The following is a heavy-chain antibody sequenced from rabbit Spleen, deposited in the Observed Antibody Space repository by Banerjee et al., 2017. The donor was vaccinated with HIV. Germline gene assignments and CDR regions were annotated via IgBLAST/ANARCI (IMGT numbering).Heavy chain of an antibody. CDR2: IDPVFGIT. D-gene: IGHD4-1*01. CDR3: ARELVPNSGWAFEL. J-gene: IGHJ3*01. Sequence: QEQLKESGGGLVQPGGSLKLSCKASGFTLSSYYMNWVRQAPGKGLEWIGYIDPVFGITYYASWAKGRFTMSKTSSTTVTLQMTSLTDADTATYFCARELVPNSGWAFELWGQGTLVTVS. CDR1: GFTLSSYYM. V-gene: IGHV1S45*01.